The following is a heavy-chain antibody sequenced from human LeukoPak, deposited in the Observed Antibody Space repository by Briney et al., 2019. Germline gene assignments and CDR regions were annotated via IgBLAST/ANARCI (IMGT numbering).Heavy chain of an antibody. V-gene: IGHV1-46*01. CDR1: GYTFTSYY. CDR3: ASDHDYGDHSWVYYFDY. J-gene: IGHJ4*02. CDR2: INPRGGST. D-gene: IGHD4-17*01. Sequence: ASVKVSCKASGYTFTSYYMHWMRQAPGQGPEWMGIINPRGGSTDYAQKFQGRITMASDTSTSTVYMELNSLRSDDTAVYYCASDHDYGDHSWVYYFDYWGQGTLVTVSS.